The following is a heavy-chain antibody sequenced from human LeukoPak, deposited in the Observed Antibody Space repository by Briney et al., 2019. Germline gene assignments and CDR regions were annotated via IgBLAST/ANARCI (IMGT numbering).Heavy chain of an antibody. Sequence: SETLSLTCTVSGGSISSSSYYWGWIRQPPGKGLEWIGSIYYSGSTYYNPSLKSRVTISVDTSKNQFSLKLSSVTAADTAVYYCARGEQWLAPSYFDYWGQGTLVAVSS. CDR1: GGSISSSSYY. CDR3: ARGEQWLAPSYFDY. J-gene: IGHJ4*02. CDR2: IYYSGST. D-gene: IGHD6-19*01. V-gene: IGHV4-39*01.